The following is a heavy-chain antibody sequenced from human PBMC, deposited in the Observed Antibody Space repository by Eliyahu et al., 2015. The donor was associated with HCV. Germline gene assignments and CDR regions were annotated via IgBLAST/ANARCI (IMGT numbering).Heavy chain of an antibody. Sequence: QVQLQESGPGLVKPSETLSLTCTVSGGXISSYYWSWIRQPPGKGLEWIGYIYYSGSTNYNPSLKSRVTISVDTPKNQFSLKLSSVTAADTAVYYCARGPKIFGVVISRVWFDPWGQGTLVTVSS. V-gene: IGHV4-59*01. CDR1: GGXISSYY. D-gene: IGHD3-3*01. CDR2: IYYSGST. J-gene: IGHJ5*02. CDR3: ARGPKIFGVVISRVWFDP.